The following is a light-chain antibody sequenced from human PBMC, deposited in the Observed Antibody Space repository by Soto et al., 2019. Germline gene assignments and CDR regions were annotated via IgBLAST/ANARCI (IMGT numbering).Light chain of an antibody. CDR2: EVS. CDR3: MSYTSTATVQVA. Sequence: QSVLTQPASVSGSPGQSITISCTGTSSDVGGYKYVSWYQQYPGKAPKLMIYEVSNRPSGVSNRFSGSKSGNTASLTISGLQAEDEADYYCMSYTSTATVQVAFGGGTQLTVL. J-gene: IGLJ2*01. V-gene: IGLV2-14*01. CDR1: SSDVGGYKY.